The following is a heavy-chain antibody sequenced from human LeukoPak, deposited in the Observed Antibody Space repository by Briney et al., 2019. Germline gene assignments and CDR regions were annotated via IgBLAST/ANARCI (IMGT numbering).Heavy chain of an antibody. D-gene: IGHD4/OR15-4a*01. Sequence: GGSLRLSCAASGFTFSSYSMNWVRQAPGKGLEWVSSISSSSSYIYYADSVKGRFTISRDNAKNSLYLQMNSLRAEDTAVYYCAKARGATYGTYYFDYWGQGTLVTVSS. J-gene: IGHJ4*02. V-gene: IGHV3-21*04. CDR3: AKARGATYGTYYFDY. CDR1: GFTFSSYS. CDR2: ISSSSSYI.